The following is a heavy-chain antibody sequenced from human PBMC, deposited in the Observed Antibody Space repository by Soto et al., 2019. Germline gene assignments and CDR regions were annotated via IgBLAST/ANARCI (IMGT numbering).Heavy chain of an antibody. J-gene: IGHJ6*02. D-gene: IGHD6-13*01. Sequence: GASVKVSCKASGYTFTSYGISWVRQAPGQGLEWMGWISAYNGNTNYAQKLQGRVTMTTDTSTSTAYMELRSLRSDDTAVYYCARGNAAAVVWLNVYGMDVWGQGTTVTVSS. CDR1: GYTFTSYG. V-gene: IGHV1-18*01. CDR2: ISAYNGNT. CDR3: ARGNAAAVVWLNVYGMDV.